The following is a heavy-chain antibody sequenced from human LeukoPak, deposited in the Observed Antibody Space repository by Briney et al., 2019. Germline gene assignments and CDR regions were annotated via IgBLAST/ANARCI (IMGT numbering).Heavy chain of an antibody. Sequence: GGSLRLSCTASGFTFGDYAMSWFRQAPGKGLEWVGFIRSKAYGGTTEYAASVKGRFTISRDDSKSIAYLQMNSLKTEDTAVYYCTRAGVQLWLQHTYFDYWGQGTLVTVSS. CDR1: GFTFGDYA. J-gene: IGHJ4*02. CDR2: IRSKAYGGTT. V-gene: IGHV3-49*03. CDR3: TRAGVQLWLQHTYFDY. D-gene: IGHD5-18*01.